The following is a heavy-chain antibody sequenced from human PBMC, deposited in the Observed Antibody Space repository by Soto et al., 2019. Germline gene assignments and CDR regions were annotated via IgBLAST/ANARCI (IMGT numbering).Heavy chain of an antibody. V-gene: IGHV4-59*01. CDR2: IYYSGST. D-gene: IGHD4-17*01. CDR3: ARTTTVTTYFDY. J-gene: IGHJ4*02. CDR1: GGCISSYY. Sequence: SETLSLTCTVSGGCISSYYWSWIRQPPGKGLEWIGYIYYSGSTNHNPSLKSRVTISVDTSKNQFSLKLSSVTAADTAVYYCARTTTVTTYFDYWGQGTLVTVSS.